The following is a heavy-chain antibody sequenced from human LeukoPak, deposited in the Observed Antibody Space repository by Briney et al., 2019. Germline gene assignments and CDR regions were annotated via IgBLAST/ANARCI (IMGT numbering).Heavy chain of an antibody. Sequence: ASVKVSCKVSGYTLTELSMHWVRQAPGKGLEWVGGFDPEDGETIYAQKLQGRVTMTEDTSTDTAYMELSSLRSEDTAVYYCATRAPTVTTPRDYWGQGPLATAPS. CDR2: FDPEDGET. J-gene: IGHJ4*02. V-gene: IGHV1-24*01. CDR1: GYTLTELS. CDR3: ATRAPTVTTPRDY. D-gene: IGHD4-17*01.